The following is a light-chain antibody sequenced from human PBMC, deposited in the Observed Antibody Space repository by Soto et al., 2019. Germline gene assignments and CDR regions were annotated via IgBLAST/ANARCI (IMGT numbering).Light chain of an antibody. Sequence: QSVLTQSPSASETPGQRVTISCSGSTSNIGRNYVCWYQQFPGTAPKLLIYGNTQWPSGVPDRFSGSKSGTSASLAISGLRSEDEADYYCAVWDNSLSGYVFGTGTKVTVL. CDR2: GNT. CDR1: TSNIGRNY. CDR3: AVWDNSLSGYV. V-gene: IGLV1-47*02. J-gene: IGLJ1*01.